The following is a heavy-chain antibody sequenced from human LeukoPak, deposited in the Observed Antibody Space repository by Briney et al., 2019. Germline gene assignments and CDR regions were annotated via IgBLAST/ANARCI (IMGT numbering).Heavy chain of an antibody. CDR3: ARRGYSGYDYGDAFDI. V-gene: IGHV5-51*01. Sequence: GESLKISCKGSGYSFTSYWIGWVRRMPGKGLEWMGIIYPGDSDTRYSPSFQGQVTISADKSISTAYLQWSSLKASDTAMYYCARRGYSGYDYGDAFDIWGQGTMVTVSS. D-gene: IGHD5-12*01. CDR1: GYSFTSYW. J-gene: IGHJ3*02. CDR2: IYPGDSDT.